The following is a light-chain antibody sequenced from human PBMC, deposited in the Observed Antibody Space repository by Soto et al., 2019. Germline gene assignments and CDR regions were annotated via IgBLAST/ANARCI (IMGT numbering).Light chain of an antibody. Sequence: DNQKHHSPSTLSSSLEERVTITHRTSQSISIWLAWYQQKPGKAPILLIYKASTLKSGVPSRFSGSGSGTEFTLTIISLQPDDFATYYCQQYITYSRTFGQGIKVDIK. J-gene: IGKJ1*01. CDR3: QQYITYSRT. CDR1: QSISIW. CDR2: KAS. V-gene: IGKV1-5*03.